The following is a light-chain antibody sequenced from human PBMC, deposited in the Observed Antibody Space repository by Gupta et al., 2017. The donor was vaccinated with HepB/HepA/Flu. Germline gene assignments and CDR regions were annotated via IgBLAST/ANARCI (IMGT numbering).Light chain of an antibody. CDR2: DAS. CDR1: QDIRKY. CDR3: QQYDNLPPWT. V-gene: IGKV1-33*01. Sequence: DIQMTQSPSSLSASVGDRVTITCQASQDIRKYLNSHQQKPGKTPKFLISDASNLETGVPSRFRGSGFGTDCTFTISSRQPEDSETYYWQQYDNLPPWTRGQGTKVEIK. J-gene: IGKJ1*01.